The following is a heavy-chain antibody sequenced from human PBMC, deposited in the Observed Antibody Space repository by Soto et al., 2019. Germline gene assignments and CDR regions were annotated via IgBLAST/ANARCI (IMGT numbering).Heavy chain of an antibody. V-gene: IGHV1-3*01. D-gene: IGHD3-10*01. J-gene: IGHJ4*02. CDR1: GYTFTSYA. CDR2: INAGNGNT. Sequence: ASVKVSCKASGYTFTSYAMHWVRQAPGQRLEWMGWINAGNGNTKYSQKFQGRVTITRDTSASTAYMELSSLRSEDTAVYYCARRLLWFGELLPPIDYWGQGTLVTV. CDR3: ARRLLWFGELLPPIDY.